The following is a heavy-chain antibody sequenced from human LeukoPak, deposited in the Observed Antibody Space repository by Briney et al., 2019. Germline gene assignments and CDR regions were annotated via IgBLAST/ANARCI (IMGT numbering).Heavy chain of an antibody. Sequence: SQTLSLTCGISGDSVSSNSAAWNWIRQSPSRGLEWLGRTYYRSKWYNDYAVSVKSRITINPDTSKNQFSLQLNSVTPEDTAVYYCARAENYYGSGTELDYWGQGTLVTVSS. V-gene: IGHV6-1*01. CDR3: ARAENYYGSGTELDY. CDR2: TYYRSKWYN. J-gene: IGHJ4*02. CDR1: GDSVSSNSAA. D-gene: IGHD3-10*01.